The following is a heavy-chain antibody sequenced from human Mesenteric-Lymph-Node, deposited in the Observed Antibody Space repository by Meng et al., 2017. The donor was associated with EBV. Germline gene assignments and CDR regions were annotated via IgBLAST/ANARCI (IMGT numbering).Heavy chain of an antibody. CDR3: ARGSWSDPVGLDL. Sequence: QVCRQGRGPGLVKPSEPRSLIGAVCVVSISSGDYYWSWVRHPPGKGLEWIGYIYYSGSPSSDPSLKSRLTISVDTSKNQFSLKLNSVTAADTAVYYCARGSWSDPVGLDLWGRGTLVTVSS. V-gene: IGHV4-30-4*01. CDR2: IYYSGSP. D-gene: IGHD2-15*01. J-gene: IGHJ2*01. CDR1: VVSISSGDYY.